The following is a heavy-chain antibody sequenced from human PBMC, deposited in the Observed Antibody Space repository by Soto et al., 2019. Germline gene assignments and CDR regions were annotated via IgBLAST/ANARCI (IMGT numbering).Heavy chain of an antibody. CDR3: AYRTGFDY. Sequence: EVHLLESGGGLVQPGGSLRLSCAASGFTFSSYDMSWVRQAPGKGLEWVSSITKGGGTTSYADSGRGRFTISRDNSKNTLYPQMNSLRAEDPAIYYCAYRTGFDYWGHGTLVTVSS. J-gene: IGHJ4*01. CDR1: GFTFSSYD. CDR2: ITKGGGTT. V-gene: IGHV3-23*01.